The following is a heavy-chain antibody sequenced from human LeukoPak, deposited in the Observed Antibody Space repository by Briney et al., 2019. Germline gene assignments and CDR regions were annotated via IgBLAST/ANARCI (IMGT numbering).Heavy chain of an antibody. J-gene: IGHJ2*01. CDR1: GGTFSSYA. V-gene: IGHV1-69*04. CDR2: IIPILGIA. CDR3: ASLSSTSCLDL. Sequence: SVKVSCKASGGTFSSYAISWVRQAPGQGLEWMGRIIPILGIANYAQKFQGRVTITADKSTSTAYMELSSLRSEDTAVYYYASLSSTSCLDLWGRGTLVTVSS. D-gene: IGHD2-2*01.